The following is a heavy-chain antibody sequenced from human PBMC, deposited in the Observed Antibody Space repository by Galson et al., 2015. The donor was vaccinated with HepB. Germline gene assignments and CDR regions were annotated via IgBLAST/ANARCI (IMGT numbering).Heavy chain of an antibody. Sequence: SLRLSCAASGFMFSIYCMTWVRQAPGKGLEWVSTITRGGDYTYYADSVKGRFTISRDNSKNTLYLQMNSLRAEDTAVYYCARCSSSWYSDYWGLGTLVTVSS. D-gene: IGHD6-13*01. CDR1: GFMFSIYC. J-gene: IGHJ4*02. CDR3: ARCSSSWYSDY. V-gene: IGHV3-23*01. CDR2: ITRGGDYT.